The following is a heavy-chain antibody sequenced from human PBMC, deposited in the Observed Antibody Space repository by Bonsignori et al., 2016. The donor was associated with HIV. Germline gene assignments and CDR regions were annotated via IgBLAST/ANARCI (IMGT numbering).Heavy chain of an antibody. CDR2: IYPGESDT. CDR3: SRHAGSGWPQVGYYYMDV. V-gene: IGHV5-51*01. Sequence: GESLKISCKGSGYSFTSYWIAWVRQMPGKGLEWMGIIYPGESDTRYSPSFQGQVTISADKSISTAYLQWSSLKASDTAMYYCSRHAGSGWPQVGYYYMDVWGKGTTVTVSS. CDR1: GYSFTSYW. J-gene: IGHJ6*03. D-gene: IGHD6-19*01.